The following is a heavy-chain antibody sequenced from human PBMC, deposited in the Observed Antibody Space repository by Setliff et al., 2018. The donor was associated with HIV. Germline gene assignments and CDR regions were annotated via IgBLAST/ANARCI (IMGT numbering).Heavy chain of an antibody. CDR3: AREPPSSNPTLQYAFDL. CDR1: GYTFSIYE. CDR2: MSPKSGNT. D-gene: IGHD4-4*01. Sequence: ASVKVSCKASGYTFSIYEINWVRQASGRGLEWMGWMSPKSGNTGYAQMFEGRITMTTDTPTTTAFMELRSLTSDDTAVYFCAREPPSSNPTLQYAFDLWGQGTMVTVSS. V-gene: IGHV1-8*02. J-gene: IGHJ3*01.